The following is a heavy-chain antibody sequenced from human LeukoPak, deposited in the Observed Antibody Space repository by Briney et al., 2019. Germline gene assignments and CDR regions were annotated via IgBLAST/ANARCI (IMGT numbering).Heavy chain of an antibody. CDR1: GFTFSSYA. Sequence: GGSLRLSCAASGFTFSSYAMSWVRQAPGKGLEWVSAISGSGGSTYYADSVKGRFTISRDNSKNTLYLQMNSLKTEDTAVYYCTTFLAVDPFDYWGQGTLVTVSS. D-gene: IGHD3-3*02. J-gene: IGHJ4*02. CDR2: ISGSGGST. CDR3: TTFLAVDPFDY. V-gene: IGHV3-23*01.